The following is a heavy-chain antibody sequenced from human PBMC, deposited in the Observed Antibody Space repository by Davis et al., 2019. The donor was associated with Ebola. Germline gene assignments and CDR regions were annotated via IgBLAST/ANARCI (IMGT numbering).Heavy chain of an antibody. CDR1: GFTFSSYW. J-gene: IGHJ2*01. CDR3: ARDLPGGDWYFDL. CDR2: INSDGSTT. V-gene: IGHV3-74*01. Sequence: GESLKISCAASGFTFSSYWMHWVRQVPGKGLVWVSRINSDGSTTGYADSVKGRFTISRDNSKNTLYLQMSRLRAEDTAVYYCARDLPGGDWYFDLWGRGTLVTVSS. D-gene: IGHD1-14*01.